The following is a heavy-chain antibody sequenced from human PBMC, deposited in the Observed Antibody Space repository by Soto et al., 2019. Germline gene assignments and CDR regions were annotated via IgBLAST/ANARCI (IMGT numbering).Heavy chain of an antibody. J-gene: IGHJ4*02. CDR3: ARFSGTYLDS. Sequence: SETLSLTCAVSGGSINSGGFSWSWIRQPPGKGLEWIGYIYHIGTTYYNLSLKSRVTISVDRSKNEFSLKLYSATAADTAVYYCARFSGTYLDSWGQGMLVTVYS. D-gene: IGHD1-26*01. CDR2: IYHIGTT. CDR1: GGSINSGGFS. V-gene: IGHV4-30-2*01.